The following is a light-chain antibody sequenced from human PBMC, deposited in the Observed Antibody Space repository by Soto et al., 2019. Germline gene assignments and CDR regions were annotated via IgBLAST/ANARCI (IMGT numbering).Light chain of an antibody. CDR2: GAS. Sequence: EIVLTQSPGTLSLSPGERATLSCRASQSVSSSYLAWYQQKPGQAPRLLIYGASSRATGIPDRFSGSGSGTDFTLTISRLEPEDFAVYYFQQYGSPPPRTFGQGTKVEIK. CDR3: QQYGSPPPRT. CDR1: QSVSSSY. J-gene: IGKJ1*01. V-gene: IGKV3-20*01.